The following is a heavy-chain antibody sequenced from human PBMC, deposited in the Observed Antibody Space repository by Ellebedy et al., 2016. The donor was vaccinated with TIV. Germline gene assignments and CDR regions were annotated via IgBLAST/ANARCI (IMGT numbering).Heavy chain of an antibody. Sequence: GESLKISCAASGFPISTYTIHWVRQAPGKGLEWVANIKQDGSEKYYVDSVKGRFTISRDKAKNSPYLQMNSLRAEDTAVYYCAKVPVGFCNRPFCFYLDDWGQGTLVSVSS. CDR1: GFPISTYT. CDR2: IKQDGSEK. J-gene: IGHJ4*02. D-gene: IGHD2-2*03. V-gene: IGHV3-7*03. CDR3: AKVPVGFCNRPFCFYLDD.